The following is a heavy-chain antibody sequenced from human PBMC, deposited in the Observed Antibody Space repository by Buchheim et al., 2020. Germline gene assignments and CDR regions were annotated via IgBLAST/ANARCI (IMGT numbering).Heavy chain of an antibody. Sequence: QVQLQESGPGLVKPSQTLSLTCTVSGGSISSDDYYWSWIRQPPGKGLEWIGYIYYSGSTYYNPSLKSRLTLTVDKYQNQFSLKLSSVTAADTAVYYCARDINGRADYWGQGTL. V-gene: IGHV4-30-4*01. CDR2: IYYSGST. D-gene: IGHD3-10*01. CDR3: ARDINGRADY. CDR1: GGSISSDDYY. J-gene: IGHJ4*02.